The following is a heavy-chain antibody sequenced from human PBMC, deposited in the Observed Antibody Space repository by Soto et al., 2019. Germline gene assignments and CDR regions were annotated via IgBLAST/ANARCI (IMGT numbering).Heavy chain of an antibody. CDR3: TRQSSAWAFDY. Sequence: GESLKISCKGSGYNFTRYWIGWVRQMPGKGLEWMGIIYPGDSETRYSPSFQGQVTISADKSISTAYLQWSSLKASDTAMYYCTRQSSAWAFDYWGQGALVTVS. J-gene: IGHJ4*02. V-gene: IGHV5-51*01. CDR1: GYNFTRYW. D-gene: IGHD6-19*01. CDR2: IYPGDSET.